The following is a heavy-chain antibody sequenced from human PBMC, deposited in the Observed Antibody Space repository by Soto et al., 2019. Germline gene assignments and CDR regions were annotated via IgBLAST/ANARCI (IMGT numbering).Heavy chain of an antibody. J-gene: IGHJ4*02. CDR2: IYTSGST. CDR3: AREELRWSAFGY. V-gene: IGHV4-4*07. D-gene: IGHD4-17*01. CDR1: GGSISSYY. Sequence: QVQLQESGPGLVKPSETLSLTCTVSGGSISSYYWSWIRQPAGKGLVWIGRIYTSGSTNYNPSLKSRVTMSVDTSKNQFSLKLSSVTAADTAVYYCAREELRWSAFGYWGQGTLVTVSS.